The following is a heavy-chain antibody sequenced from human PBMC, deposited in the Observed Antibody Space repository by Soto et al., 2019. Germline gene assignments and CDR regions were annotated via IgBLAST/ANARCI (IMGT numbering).Heavy chain of an antibody. Sequence: QVQLVQSGAEVKKPGASVKVSCKASGYTFTSYDINWVRQATRQGLEWMGWMNPNSGNTGYAQKFQGRVTMTRNTSISTSYMELSSLRSEDTAVYYCARGTYSSGWYCLDYWGQGTLVTVSS. CDR3: ARGTYSSGWYCLDY. D-gene: IGHD6-19*01. CDR1: GYTFTSYD. J-gene: IGHJ4*02. CDR2: MNPNSGNT. V-gene: IGHV1-8*01.